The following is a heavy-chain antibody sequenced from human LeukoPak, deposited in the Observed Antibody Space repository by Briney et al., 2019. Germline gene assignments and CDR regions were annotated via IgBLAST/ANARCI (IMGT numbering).Heavy chain of an antibody. D-gene: IGHD5-18*01. CDR2: IKQDGSEK. CDR3: ARDTPLSYGHPRFDY. CDR1: GFTFSSYW. J-gene: IGHJ4*02. Sequence: GGSLRLSCAASGFTFSSYWMSWVRQAPGKGLEWVANIKQDGSEKYYVDSVKGRFTISRDNAKNSLYLQMNSLRAEDTAVYYCARDTPLSYGHPRFDYWGQGTLVTVSS. V-gene: IGHV3-7*03.